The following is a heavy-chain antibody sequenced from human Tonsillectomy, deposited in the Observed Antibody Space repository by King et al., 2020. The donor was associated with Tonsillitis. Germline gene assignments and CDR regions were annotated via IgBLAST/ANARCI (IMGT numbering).Heavy chain of an antibody. V-gene: IGHV1-69*01. J-gene: IGHJ5*02. Sequence: QLVQSGAEVKKPGSSVKVSCKASGGTFSSYAISLVRQASGQGLEWMGGIIPIFDTRNYAQKFRDRVTISADESTSTDYMEMSSLKFEDAAVYYCARGGMDRNWFDPWGQGPLVTVS. D-gene: IGHD2-2*03. CDR2: IIPIFDTR. CDR1: GGTFSSYA. CDR3: ARGGMDRNWFDP.